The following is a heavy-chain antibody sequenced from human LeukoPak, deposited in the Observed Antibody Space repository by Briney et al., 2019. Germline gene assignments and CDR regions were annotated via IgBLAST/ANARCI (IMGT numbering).Heavy chain of an antibody. J-gene: IGHJ4*02. V-gene: IGHV3-23*01. CDR2: ISGSGGST. CDR3: AKLDYDFWSGYTY. CDR1: GFTFRSYV. Sequence: GGSLRLSCAASGFTFRSYVMHWVRQAPGKGLEWVSAISGSGGSTYYADSVKGRFTISRDNSKNTLYLQMNSLRAEDTAVYYCAKLDYDFWSGYTYWGQGTLVTVSS. D-gene: IGHD3-3*01.